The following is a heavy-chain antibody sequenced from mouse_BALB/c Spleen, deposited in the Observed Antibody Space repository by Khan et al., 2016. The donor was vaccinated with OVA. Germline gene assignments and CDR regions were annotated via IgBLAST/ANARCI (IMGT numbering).Heavy chain of an antibody. CDR1: GYTFTTYW. Sequence: QVQLKQSGAELAKPGASVQMSCKASGYTFTTYWMHWVKQRPGQGLEWIGYINPTSGYTDYSENFKDKATLSAGKSSSTAYMQLSRLTSEDSAVYYCTRDRIDYWGQGTTLTVSS. CDR2: INPTSGYT. CDR3: TRDRIDY. V-gene: IGHV1-7*01. J-gene: IGHJ2*01.